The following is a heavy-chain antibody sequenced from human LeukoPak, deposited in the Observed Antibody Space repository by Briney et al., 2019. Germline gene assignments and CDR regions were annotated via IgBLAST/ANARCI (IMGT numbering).Heavy chain of an antibody. CDR2: IYTSGST. CDR3: ARSLYSYGIPYYYGMDV. CDR1: GGSISSYY. J-gene: IGHJ6*02. D-gene: IGHD5-18*01. Sequence: PSETLSLTCTVSGGSISSYYWSWIRQPAGKGLEWIGRIYTSGSTNYNPSLKSRVTMSVDTSKNQFSLKLSSVTAVDTAVYYCARSLYSYGIPYYYGMDVWGQGTTATVSS. V-gene: IGHV4-4*07.